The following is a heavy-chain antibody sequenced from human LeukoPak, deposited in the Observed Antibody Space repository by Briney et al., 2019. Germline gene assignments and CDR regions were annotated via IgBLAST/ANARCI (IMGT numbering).Heavy chain of an antibody. CDR3: ARDYGGNSLNSPMDV. CDR2: ISSSSSTI. Sequence: PGGSLRLSCAASGFTFSSYSMNWVRQAPGKGLEWVSYISSSSSTIYYADSVKGRFTISRDNAKNSLYLQMNSLRAEDTAVYYCARDYGGNSLNSPMDVWGKGTTVTVSS. J-gene: IGHJ6*03. CDR1: GFTFSSYS. D-gene: IGHD4-23*01. V-gene: IGHV3-48*01.